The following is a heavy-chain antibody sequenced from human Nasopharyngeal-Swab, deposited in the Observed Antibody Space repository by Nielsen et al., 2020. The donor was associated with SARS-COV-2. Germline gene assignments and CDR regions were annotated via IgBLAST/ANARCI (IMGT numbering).Heavy chain of an antibody. CDR1: GYSFTSHW. V-gene: IGHV5-51*01. J-gene: IGHJ6*02. Sequence: GGSLRLSCKGSGYSFTSHWIGWVRQMPGKGLEWMGIIYPGDSDTRYSPSFQGQVTISADKSISTAYLQWSSLKASDTAMYYCARLYYYDSSGYPYYYYYYGMDVWGQGTTVTVSS. CDR2: IYPGDSDT. CDR3: ARLYYYDSSGYPYYYYYYGMDV. D-gene: IGHD3-22*01.